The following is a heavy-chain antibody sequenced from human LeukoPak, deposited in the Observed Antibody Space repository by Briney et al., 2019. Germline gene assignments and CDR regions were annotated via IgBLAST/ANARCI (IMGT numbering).Heavy chain of an antibody. D-gene: IGHD5-12*01. Sequence: PGGSLRLSCAASGFTVSSNYMSWVRQAPGKGLEWVSSIDTSESDTYYADSVRGRFTTSRDNAENSLFLQMNSLSAEDTAVYFCARDPDLRGHSGMDYWGQGTLVTVSS. CDR1: GFTVSSNY. CDR3: ARDPDLRGHSGMDY. CDR2: IDTSESDT. J-gene: IGHJ4*02. V-gene: IGHV3-21*01.